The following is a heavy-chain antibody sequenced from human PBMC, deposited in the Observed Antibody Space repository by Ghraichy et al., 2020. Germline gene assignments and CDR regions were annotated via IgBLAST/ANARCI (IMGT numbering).Heavy chain of an antibody. J-gene: IGHJ4*02. CDR3: ARETYYYDTSGYYPYYFDY. D-gene: IGHD3-22*01. Sequence: VKVSCKASGYTFTSYYIHWVRQAPGQGLEWMGLIDPSGGSTTYAQKFQGRVTMTRDTSTSSLYMELSSLRSEDTAVYYCARETYYYDTSGYYPYYFDYWGQGTLVTVSS. CDR2: IDPSGGST. CDR1: GYTFTSYY. V-gene: IGHV1-46*01.